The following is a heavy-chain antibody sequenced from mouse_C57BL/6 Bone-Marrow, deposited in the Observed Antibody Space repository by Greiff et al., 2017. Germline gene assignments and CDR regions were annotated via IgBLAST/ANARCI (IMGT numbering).Heavy chain of an antibody. CDR1: GFTFSSYG. J-gene: IGHJ2*01. V-gene: IGHV5-6*02. Sequence: EVMLVESGGDLVKPGGSLKLSCAASGFTFSSYGMSWVRQTPDKRLEWVATISSGGSYTYYPDSVKGRFTISRDNAKNTLYLQMSSPKSEDTAMYYCARQRTGYYCDYWGQGTTLTVSS. CDR2: ISSGGSYT. D-gene: IGHD4-1*01. CDR3: ARQRTGYYCDY.